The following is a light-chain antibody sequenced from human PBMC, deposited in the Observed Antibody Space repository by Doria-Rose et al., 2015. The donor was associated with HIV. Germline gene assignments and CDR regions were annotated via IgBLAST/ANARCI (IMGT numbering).Light chain of an antibody. J-gene: IGKJ3*01. V-gene: IGKV4-1*01. CDR3: QQYYDTPS. Sequence: TQSPESLGMSLGERATLNRKSNQSLLYTSKNYLAWYQQKPGQPPKLLIYWASTRQSGVPARFSGSGSGTDFTLTISSLEAEDVAVYYCQQYYDTPSFGPGTTVDI. CDR2: WAS. CDR1: QSLLYTSKNY.